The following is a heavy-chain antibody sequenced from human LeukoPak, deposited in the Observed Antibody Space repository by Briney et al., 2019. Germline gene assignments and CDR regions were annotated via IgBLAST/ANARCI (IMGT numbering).Heavy chain of an antibody. CDR2: ISGSGGST. J-gene: IGHJ4*02. D-gene: IGHD3-3*01. CDR3: AKDRDFWSGYPLIFDY. Sequence: PGGSLRLSCAASGFTFSSYAMSWVRQALGKGLEWVSAISGSGGSTYYADSVKGRFTISRDNSKNTLYLQMNSLRAEDTAVYYCAKDRDFWSGYPLIFDYWGQGTLVTVSS. V-gene: IGHV3-23*01. CDR1: GFTFSSYA.